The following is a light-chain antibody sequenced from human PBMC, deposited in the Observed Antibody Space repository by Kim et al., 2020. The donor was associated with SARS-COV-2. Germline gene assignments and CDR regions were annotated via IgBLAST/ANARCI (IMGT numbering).Light chain of an antibody. J-gene: IGLJ3*02. CDR1: ILATKY. CDR3: YSAADNVWV. V-gene: IGLV3-27*01. Sequence: SYELTQPSSVSVSPGQTATITCSGDILATKYARWFQHKPGQAPVVVIYKDSERPSGIPERFSGSSSGTKVTLTITGARAEDEADYYCYSAADNVWV. CDR2: KDS.